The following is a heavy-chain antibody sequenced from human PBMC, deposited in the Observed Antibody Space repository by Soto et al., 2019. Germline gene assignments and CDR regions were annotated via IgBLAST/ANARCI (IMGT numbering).Heavy chain of an antibody. J-gene: IGHJ4*02. CDR1: GFKFNIYS. V-gene: IGHV3-48*02. CDR2: ITSDTLTI. D-gene: IGHD6-19*01. CDR3: ARSVEGHFDY. Sequence: EVQLVESGGGLVRPGESLRLSCAASGFKFNIYSMNGIRQAPGKGLEWVSYITSDTLTIRYADSVRGRFIISRDNAGNSVFLQMNSLRDEDTATYYCARSVEGHFDYWGQGALVTVSS.